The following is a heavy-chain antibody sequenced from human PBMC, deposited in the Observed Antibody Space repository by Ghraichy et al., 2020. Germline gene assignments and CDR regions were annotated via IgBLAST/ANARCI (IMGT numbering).Heavy chain of an antibody. CDR2: ISSSSSYI. CDR3: ARDYSNYPDY. Sequence: GESLNISCAASGFTFSSYSMNWVRQAPGKGLEWVSSISSSSSYIYYADSVKGRFTISRDNAKNSLYLQMNSLRAEDTAVYYCARDYSNYPDYWGQGTLVTVSS. V-gene: IGHV3-21*01. CDR1: GFTFSSYS. J-gene: IGHJ4*02. D-gene: IGHD4-11*01.